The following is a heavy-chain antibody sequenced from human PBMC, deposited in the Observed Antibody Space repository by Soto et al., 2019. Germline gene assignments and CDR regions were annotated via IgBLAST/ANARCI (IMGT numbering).Heavy chain of an antibody. Sequence: GASVKVSCKASGGTFSSYAISWVRQAPGQGLEWMGGIIPIFGTANYAQKFQGRVTITADKSTSTAYMELSSLGSEDTAVYYCARCHRAARFWPYYYYGMDAWGQGTKVTVSS. J-gene: IGHJ6*02. CDR1: GGTFSSYA. V-gene: IGHV1-69*06. D-gene: IGHD6-6*01. CDR2: IIPIFGTA. CDR3: ARCHRAARFWPYYYYGMDA.